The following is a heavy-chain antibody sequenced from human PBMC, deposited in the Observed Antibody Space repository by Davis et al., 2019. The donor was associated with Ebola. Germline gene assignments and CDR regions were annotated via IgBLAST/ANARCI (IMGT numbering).Heavy chain of an antibody. V-gene: IGHV3-23*01. CDR3: VKDSSNIWFDI. CDR1: GFIFRNYV. D-gene: IGHD2/OR15-2a*01. J-gene: IGHJ3*02. Sequence: GESLKISCDTSGFIFRNYVMSWVRQAPGKGLEWVSTFGTVGDTYYADPVKGRFAMSRDNSRRTLYLQMNRLIVEDSAIYYCVKDSSNIWFDIWGQGTLVTVSS. CDR2: FGTVGDT.